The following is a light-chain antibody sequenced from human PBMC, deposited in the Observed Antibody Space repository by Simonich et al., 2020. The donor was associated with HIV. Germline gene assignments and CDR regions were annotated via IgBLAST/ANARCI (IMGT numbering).Light chain of an antibody. CDR2: AAS. CDR1: QSVSSN. J-gene: IGKJ4*01. Sequence: EIVMTQSPATLSVSPGERATLSCRASQSVSSNLAWYQQKHGLAPRLLIYAASTRATGIPARFSGSGSGTEFTLVISSMQSEDFAVYYCQQYNAWPTFGGGTKVEIK. CDR3: QQYNAWPT. V-gene: IGKV3-15*01.